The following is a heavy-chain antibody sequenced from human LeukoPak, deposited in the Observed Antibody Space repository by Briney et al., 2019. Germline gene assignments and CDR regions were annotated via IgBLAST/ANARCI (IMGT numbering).Heavy chain of an antibody. CDR2: IYYSGST. J-gene: IGHJ4*02. V-gene: IGHV4-39*07. CDR1: GGSISSRDHY. Sequence: PSETLSLTCTVSGGSISSRDHYWGWIRQPPGKGLEWCGNIYYSGSTYYNPSLKSRVTISVDTSKNQFSLKLSSVTAADTAVYYCARSYCSGGSCLDYWGQGTLVTVSS. CDR3: ARSYCSGGSCLDY. D-gene: IGHD2-15*01.